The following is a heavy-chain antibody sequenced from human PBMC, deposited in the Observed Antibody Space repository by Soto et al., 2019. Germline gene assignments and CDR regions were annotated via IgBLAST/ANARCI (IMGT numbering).Heavy chain of an antibody. J-gene: IGHJ4*02. V-gene: IGHV1-69*13. D-gene: IGHD2-15*01. Sequence: ASVKVSCKASGGTFSSYAISWVRQAPGQGLEWMGGIIPIFGTANYAQKFQGRVTITADESTSTAYMELSSLRSEDTAVYYCARNGAAGGAPYCSGGSCYFDYWGQGTLVTVSS. CDR2: IIPIFGTA. CDR1: GGTFSSYA. CDR3: ARNGAAGGAPYCSGGSCYFDY.